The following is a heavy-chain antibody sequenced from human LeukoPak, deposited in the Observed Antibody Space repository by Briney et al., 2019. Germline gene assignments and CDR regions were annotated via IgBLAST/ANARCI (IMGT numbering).Heavy chain of an antibody. Sequence: PGGSLRLSCAASGFTFSSYAMSWVRQAPGKGLEWVSAISGSGGSTYYADSARGRFTFSRDNSKNTVYLQMNSLGAEDTAVYFCAKGSSGNYGGRLDYWGQGTLVTVSP. CDR3: AKGSSGNYGGRLDY. D-gene: IGHD3-10*01. V-gene: IGHV3-23*01. J-gene: IGHJ4*02. CDR1: GFTFSSYA. CDR2: ISGSGGST.